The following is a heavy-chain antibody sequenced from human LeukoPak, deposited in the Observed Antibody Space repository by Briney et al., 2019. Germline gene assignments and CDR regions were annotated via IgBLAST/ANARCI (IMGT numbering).Heavy chain of an antibody. Sequence: ASVKVSCKASGGTSSSYGISWVRQAPGQGLKWMGGIIPIFDTTNYAQKFQGRVTISADKSTSTAYMEVSRLRSDDTAVYYCARSEQQLTDAFDKWGQGTMVTVSS. CDR3: ARSEQQLTDAFDK. D-gene: IGHD6-13*01. V-gene: IGHV1-69*06. J-gene: IGHJ3*02. CDR1: GGTSSSYG. CDR2: IIPIFDTT.